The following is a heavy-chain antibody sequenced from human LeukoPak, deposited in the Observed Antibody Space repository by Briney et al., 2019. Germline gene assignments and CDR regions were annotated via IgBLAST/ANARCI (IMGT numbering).Heavy chain of an antibody. CDR2: IYPRDGST. CDR3: AREINNWFDP. CDR1: GYSFTSNY. Sequence: ASVKVSCKASGYSFTSNYIHWVRQAPGQGLEWMGMIYPRDGSTSYAQKFQGRVTITADESTSTAYMELSSLRSEDTAVYYRAREINNWFDPWGQGTLVTVSS. V-gene: IGHV1-46*01. J-gene: IGHJ5*02.